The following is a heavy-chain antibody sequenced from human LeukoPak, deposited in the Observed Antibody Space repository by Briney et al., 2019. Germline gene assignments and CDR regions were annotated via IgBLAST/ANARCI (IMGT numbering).Heavy chain of an antibody. D-gene: IGHD2-2*01. J-gene: IGHJ4*02. CDR2: IHRDDKT. CDR1: GFTVSSSF. V-gene: IGHV3-53*01. CDR3: AREVISTPSYFDY. Sequence: GGSLRLSCAASGFTVSSSFIYWVRRAPGKGLEWVSFIHRDDKTYYTDSVKGRFTMSRDSSKNTLYLQMNSLGADDTAVYYCAREVISTPSYFDYWGQGILVTVSS.